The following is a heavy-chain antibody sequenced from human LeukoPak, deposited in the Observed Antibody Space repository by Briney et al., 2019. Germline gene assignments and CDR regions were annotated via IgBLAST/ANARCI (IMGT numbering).Heavy chain of an antibody. Sequence: SETLSLTCTVSGGSISSGGYYWSWIRQHPGKGLEWIGYIYYSGSTYYNPSLKSRVTMSVDTSKNQFSLKLSSVTAADTAVYYCAREAVPAAIQGWFDPWGQGTLVTVSS. V-gene: IGHV4-31*03. J-gene: IGHJ5*02. CDR2: IYYSGST. CDR1: GGSISSGGYY. CDR3: AREAVPAAIQGWFDP. D-gene: IGHD2-2*02.